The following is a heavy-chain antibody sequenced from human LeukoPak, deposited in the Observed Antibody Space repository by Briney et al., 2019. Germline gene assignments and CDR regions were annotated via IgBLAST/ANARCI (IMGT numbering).Heavy chain of an antibody. CDR3: ARDPSMIRGENTPYFDY. D-gene: IGHD3-10*01. V-gene: IGHV1-69*13. CDR1: GGTFSCYA. Sequence: SVKVSCKASGGTFSCYAISWVRQAPGQGLEWMGGVIPIFGTADYAQKFQGRVTITADESTSTAYMELNSLRSEDTAVYYCARDPSMIRGENTPYFDYWGQGTLVTVSS. J-gene: IGHJ4*02. CDR2: VIPIFGTA.